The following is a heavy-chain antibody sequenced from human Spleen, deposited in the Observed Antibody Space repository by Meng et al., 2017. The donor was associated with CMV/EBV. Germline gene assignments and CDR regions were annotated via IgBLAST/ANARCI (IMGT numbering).Heavy chain of an antibody. Sequence: GESLKISCKGSGYSFTTYWIGWVRQMPGKGLEWMGTIYRGDSDTRYSPSFKGQFTISADKSITTAYLQWTSLQASDTAVYFCARAAPLNYYSGMDAWGQGTTVTVSS. D-gene: IGHD6-13*01. CDR2: IYRGDSDT. V-gene: IGHV5-51*01. J-gene: IGHJ6*02. CDR1: GYSFTTYW. CDR3: ARAAPLNYYSGMDA.